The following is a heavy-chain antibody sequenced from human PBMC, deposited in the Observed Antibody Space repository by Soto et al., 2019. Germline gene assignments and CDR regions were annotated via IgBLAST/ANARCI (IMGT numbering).Heavy chain of an antibody. CDR2: IYYSGST. CDR3: AREVLKPYSSGYYSDY. V-gene: IGHV4-59*01. D-gene: IGHD6-19*01. CDR1: GGSISSYY. Sequence: SETLSLTCTVSGGSISSYYWSWIRQPPGKGLEWIGYIYYSGSTNYNPSLKSRVTISVDTSKNQFSLKLSSVTAADTAVYYCAREVLKPYSSGYYSDYWGQGTLVTVSS. J-gene: IGHJ4*02.